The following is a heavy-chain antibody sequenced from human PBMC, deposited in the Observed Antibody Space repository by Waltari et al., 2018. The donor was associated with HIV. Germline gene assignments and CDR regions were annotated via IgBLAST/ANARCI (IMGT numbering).Heavy chain of an antibody. CDR1: GGSITAYY. Sequence: QVQLQESGPGLVRPSETLSLTCSVPGGSITAYYWNWVRQSTEKGLEWIGYGHYSGATYYHPSFGSRVAISVDTFKSQFSLKLTSVTAADTARYYCVRWGGDIIWAFDSWGQGTLVTVSS. CDR3: VRWGGDIIWAFDS. V-gene: IGHV4-59*01. CDR2: GHYSGAT. D-gene: IGHD3-16*01. J-gene: IGHJ4*02.